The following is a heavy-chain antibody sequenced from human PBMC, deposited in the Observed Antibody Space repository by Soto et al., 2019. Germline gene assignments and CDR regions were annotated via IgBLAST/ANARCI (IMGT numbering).Heavy chain of an antibody. Sequence: SETLSLTCAVSGYSISRGYYWDWIRQPPGKGLEWIGEIIHSESTKYNPSLKSRVTISVDTSKNQFSLKLSSVTAADTAVYYCARQRPTDGRWEFANYYGMDVWGQGTPVTVSS. D-gene: IGHD1-26*01. CDR2: IIHSEST. J-gene: IGHJ6*02. CDR1: GYSISRGYY. V-gene: IGHV4-38-2*01. CDR3: ARQRPTDGRWEFANYYGMDV.